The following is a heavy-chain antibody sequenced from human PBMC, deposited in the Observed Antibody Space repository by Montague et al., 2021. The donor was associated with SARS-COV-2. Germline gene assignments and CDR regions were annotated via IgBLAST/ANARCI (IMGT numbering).Heavy chain of an antibody. D-gene: IGHD4-11*01. CDR1: GGSISSSSYY. CDR3: ARARSVTTFFLGVRVAMDV. CDR2: IYYSGST. J-gene: IGHJ6*02. V-gene: IGHV4-39*01. Sequence: SETLSLTCTVSGGSISSSSYYWGWIRQPSGKGLEWIGSIYYSGSTYYNPSLKSRVTIPVDTSKNQFSLKLSSVAAADTAVYYCARARSVTTFFLGVRVAMDVWGQGTTVTVSS.